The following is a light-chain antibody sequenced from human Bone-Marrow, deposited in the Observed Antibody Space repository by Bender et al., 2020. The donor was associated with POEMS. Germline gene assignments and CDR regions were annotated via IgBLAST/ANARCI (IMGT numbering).Light chain of an antibody. CDR2: EVN. V-gene: IGLV2-14*01. Sequence: SALTQPASVSGSPGQSITISCTGTNNDVGGYDYVYWYQHHPGKAPKIILYEVNKRPSGVSDRFSGSKSGNTASLTISGLQAEDEADYYCCSYATSRLMFFGGGTKVTVL. CDR3: CSYATSRLMF. CDR1: NNDVGGYDY. J-gene: IGLJ2*01.